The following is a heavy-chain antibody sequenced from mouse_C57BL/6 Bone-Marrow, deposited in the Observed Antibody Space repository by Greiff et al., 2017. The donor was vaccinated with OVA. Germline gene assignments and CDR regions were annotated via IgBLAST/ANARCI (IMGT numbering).Heavy chain of an antibody. Sequence: VQLQESGPGLVAPSQSLSITCTVSGFSLTSYGVSWVRQPPGKGLEWLGVIWGDGSTNYHSALISSLSISKDNSKSQVFLKLNSLQTDDTATYYCAKPKSYGSSGVYFDYWGQGTTLTVSS. V-gene: IGHV2-3*01. CDR1: GFSLTSYG. J-gene: IGHJ2*01. CDR2: IWGDGST. CDR3: AKPKSYGSSGVYFDY. D-gene: IGHD1-1*01.